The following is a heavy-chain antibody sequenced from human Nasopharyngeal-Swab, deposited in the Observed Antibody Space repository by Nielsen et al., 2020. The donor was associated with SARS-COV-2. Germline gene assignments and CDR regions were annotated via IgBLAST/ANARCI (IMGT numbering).Heavy chain of an antibody. V-gene: IGHV1-69*01. D-gene: IGHD3-22*01. CDR2: LIPAFGTT. Sequence: WVRQAPGKGLEWVGGLIPAFGTTHYSQKFQDGLRVTADASTDTAYMELSSLRSDDTAVYYCARAITYYYDGSGSPSYGLDVWGQGTTVTVSS. CDR3: ARAITYYYDGSGSPSYGLDV. J-gene: IGHJ6*02.